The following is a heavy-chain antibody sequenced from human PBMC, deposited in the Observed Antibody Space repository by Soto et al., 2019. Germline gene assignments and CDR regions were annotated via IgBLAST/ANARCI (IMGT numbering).Heavy chain of an antibody. V-gene: IGHV4-31*03. CDR3: ARADCSGGSCYNFDY. Sequence: QVQLQESGPGLVKPSQTLSLTCTVSGGSISSGGYYWSWIRQHPGKGLEWIGYIYYSGSTYYNPSLKTRVTISVDTSKNQFSLKLSSVTAADTAVYYCARADCSGGSCYNFDYWGQGTLVTVSS. J-gene: IGHJ4*02. CDR1: GGSISSGGYY. CDR2: IYYSGST. D-gene: IGHD2-15*01.